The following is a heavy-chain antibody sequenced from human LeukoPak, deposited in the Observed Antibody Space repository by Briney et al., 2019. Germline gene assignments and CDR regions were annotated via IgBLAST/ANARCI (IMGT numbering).Heavy chain of an antibody. CDR1: GGSLSGYY. CDR3: ARVGCSSTSCYRHYCYYMDV. D-gene: IGHD2-2*01. J-gene: IGHJ6*03. V-gene: IGHV4-34*01. Sequence: TETLSLTCAVYGGSLSGYYWSWIRQPPGKGLEWIGEINHSGSTNYNPSLKSRVTISVDTSKNQFSLKLSSVTAADTAVYYCARVGCSSTSCYRHYCYYMDVWGKGTTVTVSS. CDR2: INHSGST.